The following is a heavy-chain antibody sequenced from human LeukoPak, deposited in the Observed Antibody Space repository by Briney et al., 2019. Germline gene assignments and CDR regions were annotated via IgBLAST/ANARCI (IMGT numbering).Heavy chain of an antibody. J-gene: IGHJ4*02. Sequence: GGSLRLSCAASGFTFSSYSMNWVRQAPGKGLEWVSSISSSSSYIYYADSVKGRFTISRDNAKNSLYLQMNSLRAEDTAVYYCARDSRIQLWLRGYFDYWGQGTLVTVSS. CDR2: ISSSSSYI. CDR3: ARDSRIQLWLRGYFDY. V-gene: IGHV3-21*01. D-gene: IGHD5-18*01. CDR1: GFTFSSYS.